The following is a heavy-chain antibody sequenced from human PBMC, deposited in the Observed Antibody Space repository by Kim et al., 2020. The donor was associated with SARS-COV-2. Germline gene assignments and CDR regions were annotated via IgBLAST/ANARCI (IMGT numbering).Heavy chain of an antibody. V-gene: IGHV1-58*02. Sequence: SVKVSCKASGFTLNISSMQWVRQVRGQRPEWMGWIVLGSDYTHYAQKFQGRVTVTRDLSTATAYMELSSLRSEDTAVYYCAADAGYSYAMDVWGQGTTVTVSS. CDR3: AADAGYSYAMDV. CDR2: IVLGSDYT. J-gene: IGHJ6*02. CDR1: GFTLNISS.